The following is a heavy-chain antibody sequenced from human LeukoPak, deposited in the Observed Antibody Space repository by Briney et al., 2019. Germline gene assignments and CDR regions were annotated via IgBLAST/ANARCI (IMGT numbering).Heavy chain of an antibody. V-gene: IGHV3-23*01. CDR1: GFTFGKYW. Sequence: GGSLRLSCVASGFTFGKYWMSWVRRAPGKGLEWVSGLIENGATTYYADSVKGRFTISRDNSRNTMYLQMNSLRVEDTAVYYCVKDYQVGNSPAFGDYWGQGTLVTISS. J-gene: IGHJ4*02. CDR2: LIENGATT. D-gene: IGHD1-26*01. CDR3: VKDYQVGNSPAFGDY.